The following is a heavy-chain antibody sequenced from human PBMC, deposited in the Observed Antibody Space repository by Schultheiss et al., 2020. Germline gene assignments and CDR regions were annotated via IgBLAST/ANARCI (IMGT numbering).Heavy chain of an antibody. CDR1: GGSISSSSYY. CDR3: ARGALVGAALNWFDP. Sequence: SETLSLTCTVSGGSISSSSYYWGWIRQPPGKGLEWIGYIYYSGSTYYNPSLKSLVTISVDTSKNQFSLKLSSVTAADTAVYYCARGALVGAALNWFDPWGQGTLVTVSS. J-gene: IGHJ5*02. V-gene: IGHV4-31*01. CDR2: IYYSGST. D-gene: IGHD2-15*01.